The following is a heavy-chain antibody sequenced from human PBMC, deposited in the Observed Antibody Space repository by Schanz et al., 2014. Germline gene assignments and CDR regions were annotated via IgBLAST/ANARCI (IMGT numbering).Heavy chain of an antibody. CDR3: ARGREVVAKIFDV. CDR2: MIGSGSSV. J-gene: IGHJ3*01. CDR1: GFTFSIYG. V-gene: IGHV3-23*01. Sequence: EVQLLESGGGLVQPGGSLRLSCAASGFTFSIYGMSWVRQAPGKGLEWVSRMIGSGSSVFYADSVKGRFTISRDNLKNTVYLQMNSLRAGDTAVYYCARGREVVAKIFDVWGQGTMVTVSS. D-gene: IGHD3-22*01.